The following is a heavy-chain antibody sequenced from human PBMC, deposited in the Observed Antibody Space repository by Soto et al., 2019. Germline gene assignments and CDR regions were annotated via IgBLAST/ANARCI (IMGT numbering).Heavy chain of an antibody. D-gene: IGHD6-19*01. J-gene: IGHJ4*02. CDR1: GFTFSSYA. Sequence: EVQLLESGGGLIQPGGSLRLSCAASGFTFSSYAMSWVRQAPGKGLEWVSAMSDSGGSTYYADSVKGRFTIPRNNSKNTLYLQMNSLRAEDTAVYYCARDRGAVAAPTAYWGQGTLVTVSS. CDR3: ARDRGAVAAPTAY. V-gene: IGHV3-23*01. CDR2: MSDSGGST.